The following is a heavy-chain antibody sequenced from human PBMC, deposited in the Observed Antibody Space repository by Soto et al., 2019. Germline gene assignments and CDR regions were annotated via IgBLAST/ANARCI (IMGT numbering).Heavy chain of an antibody. Sequence: QVPLVQSGADVKKPGSSVTASCKASGGASSSYAIHWGRQAPRQGLEWMGGIIPMYGPAKYAQRLQGRVTITADESTTTVYMELTSLTSQDTAVYYCARVTSMVRGVIDNWFDPWGHGTLVTVSS. V-gene: IGHV1-69*01. CDR3: ARVTSMVRGVIDNWFDP. J-gene: IGHJ5*02. D-gene: IGHD3-10*01. CDR1: GGASSSYA. CDR2: IIPMYGPA.